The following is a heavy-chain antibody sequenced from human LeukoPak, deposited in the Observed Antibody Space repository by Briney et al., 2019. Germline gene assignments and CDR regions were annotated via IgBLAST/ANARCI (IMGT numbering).Heavy chain of an antibody. CDR2: IYHSGST. J-gene: IGHJ6*03. V-gene: IGHV4-39*07. D-gene: IGHD1-14*01. CDR3: ARDRKYYYHMDV. CDR1: GGSISIATYY. Sequence: SETLSLTRTVSGGSISIATYYWGWIRQPPGKGLEWIGSIYHSGSTYYNPSLKSRVTISVDTSKNQFSLRLSSLTAADTALYYCARDRKYYYHMDVWGKGTTVTVSS.